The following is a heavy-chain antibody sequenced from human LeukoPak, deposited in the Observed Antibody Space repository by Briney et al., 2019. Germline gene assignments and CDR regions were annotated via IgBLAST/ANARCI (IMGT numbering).Heavy chain of an antibody. J-gene: IGHJ6*03. CDR1: GGSISGNY. CDR3: ARGAYYYMDV. V-gene: IGHV4-4*07. Sequence: SETLSLTCTVSGGSISGNYWNWIRQPAGEGLQWIGRIYTSGTTNYNPSLKSRVTMSVDTSKTQFSLKLSSVTAADTAVYYCARGAYYYMDVWRKGTTVTVSS. CDR2: IYTSGTT.